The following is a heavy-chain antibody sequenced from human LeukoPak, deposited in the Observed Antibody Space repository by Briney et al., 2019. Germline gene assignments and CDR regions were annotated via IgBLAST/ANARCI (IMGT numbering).Heavy chain of an antibody. J-gene: IGHJ5*02. Sequence: SETLSLTCTVAGGFISSNYWSWIRQPPGKGLEWIGYIYYSGSTNYNPSLKSRVTISVDTSKSQFSLKLNSVTAADTAVYYCARRGPSSWEIGDWFDPWGQGTLVTVSS. D-gene: IGHD1-26*01. CDR1: GGFISSNY. CDR2: IYYSGST. V-gene: IGHV4-59*08. CDR3: ARRGPSSWEIGDWFDP.